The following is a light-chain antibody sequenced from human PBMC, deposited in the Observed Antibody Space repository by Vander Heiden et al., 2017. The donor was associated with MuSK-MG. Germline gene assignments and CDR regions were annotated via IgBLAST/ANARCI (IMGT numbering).Light chain of an antibody. CDR2: GAA. J-gene: IGKJ4*01. V-gene: IGKV3-20*01. CDR1: QSVSSSY. Sequence: ELVLTQSPGTLSLSPGERATLSCRASQSVSSSYLAWYQQKPGQAPRLLIYGAASRATGIPDRFSGSGSGTDFTLTISRLEPEDFAVYYCLQYGSPPLTFGGGTKVEIK. CDR3: LQYGSPPLT.